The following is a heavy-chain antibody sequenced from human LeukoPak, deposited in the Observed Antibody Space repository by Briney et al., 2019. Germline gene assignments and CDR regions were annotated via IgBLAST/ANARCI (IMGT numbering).Heavy chain of an antibody. CDR3: ARFTTGGAFDI. Sequence: PSETLSLTCTVSGGSISSSSYYWGWIRQPPGKGLEWIGSIYYSGSTYYNPSLKSRVTISVDTSKNQFSLKLSSVTAADTAVYYCARFTTGGAFDIWGQGTMVTVSS. V-gene: IGHV4-39*07. D-gene: IGHD3-22*01. CDR1: GGSISSSSYY. CDR2: IYYSGST. J-gene: IGHJ3*02.